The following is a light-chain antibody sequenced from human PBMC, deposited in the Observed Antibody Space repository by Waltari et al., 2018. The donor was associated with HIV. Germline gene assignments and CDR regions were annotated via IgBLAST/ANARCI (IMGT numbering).Light chain of an antibody. J-gene: IGKJ5*01. Sequence: EIVLIQSPATLSLSPGERATLSCRAIQSVSSYLAWYDQKPGQSPRLLIYDTSTRATCIPARFSGSWSATDFTLTITSLEPEDSAVYYCQQRSNWSITFGQGTRLEIK. CDR2: DTS. CDR3: QQRSNWSIT. V-gene: IGKV3-11*01. CDR1: QSVSSY.